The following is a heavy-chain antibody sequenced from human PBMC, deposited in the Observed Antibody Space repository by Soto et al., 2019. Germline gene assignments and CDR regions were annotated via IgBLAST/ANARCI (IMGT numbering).Heavy chain of an antibody. Sequence: QVQVVQSGAEVKKRGASVKVSCKASGFTFTTHGISWVRQAPGQGLERMAWISAENGNTNHAQKFQGRVTMSIDTTTSTAYLELMSLRSDDTAVYYCARHRRGWREGDNWGQGTLVTVSS. CDR2: ISAENGNT. V-gene: IGHV1-18*04. CDR3: ARHRRGWREGDN. D-gene: IGHD6-19*01. CDR1: GFTFTTHG. J-gene: IGHJ4*02.